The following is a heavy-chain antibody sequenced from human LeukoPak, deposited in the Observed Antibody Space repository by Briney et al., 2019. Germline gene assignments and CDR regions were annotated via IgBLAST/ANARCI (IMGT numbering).Heavy chain of an antibody. J-gene: IGHJ4*02. Sequence: SETLSLTCSVSGGSISSYYWSWIRQPPGKGLEWIGYIYSTGSTTYNPSLQSRVTISVDTSKNNFSLRLNPVTAADTAVYFCARGLPGARIPYHFDSWGQGTLVAVSS. CDR1: GGSISSYY. CDR2: IYSTGST. CDR3: ARGLPGARIPYHFDS. V-gene: IGHV4-59*12. D-gene: IGHD1-1*01.